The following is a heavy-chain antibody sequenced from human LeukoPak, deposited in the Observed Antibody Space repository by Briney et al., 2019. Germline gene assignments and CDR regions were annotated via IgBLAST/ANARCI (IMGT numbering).Heavy chain of an antibody. D-gene: IGHD1-26*01. Sequence: ASVKVSCKASGYTFTGYYLHWVRQAPGQGLEWMGCVNPNSGDTNYAQKFQGSVTMTRDTSISTVYVELSRLRSDDTAVYYCARASGSYWWFDSWGQGTLVTVSS. J-gene: IGHJ5*01. V-gene: IGHV1-2*02. CDR2: VNPNSGDT. CDR1: GYTFTGYY. CDR3: ARASGSYWWFDS.